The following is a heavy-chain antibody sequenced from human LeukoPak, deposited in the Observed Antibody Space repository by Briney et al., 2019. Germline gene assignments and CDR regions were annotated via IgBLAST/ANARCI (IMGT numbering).Heavy chain of an antibody. CDR1: GVSISSYY. CDR2: ISTSGST. J-gene: IGHJ4*02. V-gene: IGHV4-4*07. Sequence: NPSETLSLTCTVSGVSISSYYWSWLRQPAGKGLEWIGRISTSGSTNYNPSLKSRVTMSVDTSKNQFSLNVSSVTAADTAVYYCAREGGHCSSTSCYTRQGGFDYWGQGTLVTVSS. CDR3: AREGGHCSSTSCYTRQGGFDY. D-gene: IGHD2-2*02.